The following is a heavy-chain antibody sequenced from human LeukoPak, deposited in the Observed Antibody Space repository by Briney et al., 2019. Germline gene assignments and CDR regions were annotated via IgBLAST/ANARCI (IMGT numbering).Heavy chain of an antibody. CDR2: IYSGGST. CDR1: GFTFSSYA. Sequence: PGGSLRLSCAASGFTFSSYAMSWVRQAPGKGLEWVSVIYSGGSTYYADSVKGRFTISRDNSKNTLYLQMNSLRAEDTAVYYCAREYYALSGSYAPYFDYWGQGTLVTVSS. D-gene: IGHD1-26*01. V-gene: IGHV3-66*01. J-gene: IGHJ4*02. CDR3: AREYYALSGSYAPYFDY.